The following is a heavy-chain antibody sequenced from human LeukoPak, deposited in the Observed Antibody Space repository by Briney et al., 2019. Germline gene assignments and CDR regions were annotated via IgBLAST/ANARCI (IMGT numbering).Heavy chain of an antibody. Sequence: ASVKVSCKASGYTFIDYYMHWVRQAPGQGLEWMGWISAYNGNTNYAQKLQGRVTMTTDTSTSTAYMELRSLRSDDTAVYYCARDFWFDPWGQGTLVTVSS. J-gene: IGHJ5*02. CDR1: GYTFIDYY. CDR2: ISAYNGNT. CDR3: ARDFWFDP. V-gene: IGHV1-18*01.